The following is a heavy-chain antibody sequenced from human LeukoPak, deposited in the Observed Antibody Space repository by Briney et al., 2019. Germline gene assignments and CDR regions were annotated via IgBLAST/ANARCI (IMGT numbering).Heavy chain of an antibody. V-gene: IGHV3-49*04. Sequence: GGSLRLSCTASGFTFGDYSVSWVRQAPEKGLEWVGFIRRNGYGGTTEYAPSVKGRFIISRDDSKSTVYLQMNSLKTEDAAVYYCTRDHDFWSGPFDVWGKGTTVTVSS. CDR2: IRRNGYGGTT. CDR1: GFTFGDYS. CDR3: TRDHDFWSGPFDV. D-gene: IGHD3-3*01. J-gene: IGHJ6*04.